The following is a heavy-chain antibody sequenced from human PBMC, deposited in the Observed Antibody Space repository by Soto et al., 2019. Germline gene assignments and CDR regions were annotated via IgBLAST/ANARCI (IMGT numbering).Heavy chain of an antibody. CDR1: GGSISSFY. Sequence: SETLSLTCTVSGGSISSFYWSWIRQPPGKGLEWIGYIYHSGSTNYNPSLKSRVTISEDTSKNQFSLKLRSVTAADTAVYYCARLYCSGGSCYTGDAFDIWGQGTMVT. D-gene: IGHD2-15*01. J-gene: IGHJ3*02. CDR3: ARLYCSGGSCYTGDAFDI. V-gene: IGHV4-59*08. CDR2: IYHSGST.